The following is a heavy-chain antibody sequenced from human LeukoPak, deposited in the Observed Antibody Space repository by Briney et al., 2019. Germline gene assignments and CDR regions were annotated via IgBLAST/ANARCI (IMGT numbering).Heavy chain of an antibody. CDR2: ISYSGST. J-gene: IGHJ4*02. D-gene: IGHD6-19*01. CDR3: ARGRPLGYSSGWYPFKAEALFGY. Sequence: PSETLSLTCAVYGVSFSGYLWSWIRQHPGKGLECIGHISYSGSTYYTPSLKSRVTISVDKSNNQYSLKLSSVTAADTAVYYCARGRPLGYSSGWYPFKAEALFGYWGQGTLVTVSS. CDR1: GVSFSGYL. V-gene: IGHV4-34*01.